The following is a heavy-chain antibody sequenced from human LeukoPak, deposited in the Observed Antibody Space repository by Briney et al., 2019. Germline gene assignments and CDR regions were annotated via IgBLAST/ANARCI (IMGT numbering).Heavy chain of an antibody. CDR2: INPNSGGT. J-gene: IGHJ3*02. D-gene: IGHD5-18*01. V-gene: IGHV1-2*06. CDR1: GYTFTGYY. CDR3: ASWVDTAMVYHDAFDI. Sequence: GASXKVSCKASGYTFTGYYMHWVRQAPGQGHEWMGRINPNSGGTNNAQKFQGRVTMTRDTSISTAYMELSRLRSDDTAVYYCASWVDTAMVYHDAFDIWGQGTMVTVSS.